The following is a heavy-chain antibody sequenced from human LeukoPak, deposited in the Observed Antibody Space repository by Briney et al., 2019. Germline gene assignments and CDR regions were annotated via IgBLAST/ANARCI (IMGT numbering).Heavy chain of an antibody. D-gene: IGHD3-9*01. J-gene: IGHJ4*02. Sequence: PGGSLRLSCAASGFTFSSYAMSWVRQAPGGGLECVSAISGSGGSTYYADSVKGRFTISRDNSKNTLYLQMNSQRAEDTAVYYCAKEVDDWLSPFDYWGQGTLVTVSS. CDR1: GFTFSSYA. CDR2: ISGSGGST. CDR3: AKEVDDWLSPFDY. V-gene: IGHV3-23*01.